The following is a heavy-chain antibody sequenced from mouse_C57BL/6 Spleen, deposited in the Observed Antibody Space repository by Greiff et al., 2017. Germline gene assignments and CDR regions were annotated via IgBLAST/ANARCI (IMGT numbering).Heavy chain of an antibody. J-gene: IGHJ3*01. D-gene: IGHD1-1*01. CDR3: VRQNYGSSGWFAY. CDR2: IRSKSNNYAT. Sequence: EAGGGLVQPKGSLKLSCAASGFSFNTYAMNWVRQAPGKGLEWVARIRSKSNNYATYYADSVKDRFTISRDDSESMLYLQMNNLKTEDTAMYYCVRQNYGSSGWFAYWGQGTLVTVSA. CDR1: GFSFNTYA. V-gene: IGHV10-1*01.